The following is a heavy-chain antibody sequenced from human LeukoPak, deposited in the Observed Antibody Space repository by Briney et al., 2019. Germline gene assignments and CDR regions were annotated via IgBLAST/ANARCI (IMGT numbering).Heavy chain of an antibody. V-gene: IGHV1-58*02. CDR3: AAVEKLLWFGEFTDAFDI. J-gene: IGHJ3*02. D-gene: IGHD3-10*01. CDR1: GFTFTSSA. CDR2: IVVGSSNT. Sequence: ASVKVSCKASGFTFTSSAMQWVRQARGQRLEWIGWIVVGSSNTNYAQKFQERVTITRDMSTSTAYMELSSLRSEDTAVYYCAAVEKLLWFGEFTDAFDIWGQGTMVTVSS.